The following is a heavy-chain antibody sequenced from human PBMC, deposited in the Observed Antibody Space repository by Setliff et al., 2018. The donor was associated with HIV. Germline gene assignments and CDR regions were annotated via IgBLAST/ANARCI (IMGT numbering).Heavy chain of an antibody. D-gene: IGHD5-18*01. CDR1: GGSISSFY. J-gene: IGHJ4*02. CDR3: ARAGSYGWDY. CDR2: IYYSGST. V-gene: IGHV4-59*01. Sequence: PSETLSLTCTVSGGSISSFYWTWIRQPPGKGLEWIGYIYYSGSTNYNPSLKSRLTISVDTSKNQVSLKLSSVTAADTAAYYCARAGSYGWDYCGQGTLVTVSS.